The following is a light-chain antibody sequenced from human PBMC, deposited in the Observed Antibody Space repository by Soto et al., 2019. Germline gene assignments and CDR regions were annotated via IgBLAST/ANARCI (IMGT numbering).Light chain of an antibody. CDR3: NSYATSGAYV. J-gene: IGLJ1*01. CDR1: SSDVGGYNY. CDR2: EVS. V-gene: IGLV2-14*01. Sequence: QSALTQPASVSGSLGQSITISCTGTSSDVGGYNYVSWYQQHPGEAPKLVIYEVSNRPSGVSNRFSGSKSGNTASLTISRLQAEDEADYYCNSYATSGAYVFGTGTKLTVL.